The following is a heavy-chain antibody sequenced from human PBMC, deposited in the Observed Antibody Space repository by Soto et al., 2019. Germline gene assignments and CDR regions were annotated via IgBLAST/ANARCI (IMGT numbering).Heavy chain of an antibody. J-gene: IGHJ4*02. CDR3: ARESEDLTSNFDC. V-gene: IGHV3-21*06. Sequence: PGGSLRFLCFPSPFTLTRYSMNWVRQAPGKRLEWVSSISSTTNYIYYGDSMKGRFTISRDNAKNSLYLEMNSLRAEDTAVYYCARESEDLTSNFDCWGQGTLVTVSS. CDR1: PFTLTRYS. CDR2: ISSTTNYI.